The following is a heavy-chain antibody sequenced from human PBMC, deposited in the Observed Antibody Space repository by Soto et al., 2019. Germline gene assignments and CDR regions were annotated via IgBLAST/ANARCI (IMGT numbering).Heavy chain of an antibody. D-gene: IGHD2-8*01. CDR2: ISAYNGNT. Sequence: ASVKVSCKASGYTFTSYGISWVRQAPGQGLEWMGRISAYNGNTNYAQKFQGRVTMTRDTSTSTVYMELSSLRSEDTAVYYCARGRCTNGVCYSYYYYGMDVWGQGTTVTVSS. V-gene: IGHV1-18*01. J-gene: IGHJ6*02. CDR1: GYTFTSYG. CDR3: ARGRCTNGVCYSYYYYGMDV.